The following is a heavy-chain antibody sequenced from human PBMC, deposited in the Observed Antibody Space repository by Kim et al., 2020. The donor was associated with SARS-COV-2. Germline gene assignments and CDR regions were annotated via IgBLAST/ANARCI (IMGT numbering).Heavy chain of an antibody. CDR2: ISHDGSNK. J-gene: IGHJ3*02. Sequence: GGSLRLSCAASGFTFSSYAMHWVRQAPGKGLEWVAVISHDGSNKYYADSVKGRFTISRDNSKNTLYLQMNSLRAEDTAVYYCARNVYGDYPGAFDIWGQG. V-gene: IGHV3-30*04. CDR1: GFTFSSYA. D-gene: IGHD4-17*01. CDR3: ARNVYGDYPGAFDI.